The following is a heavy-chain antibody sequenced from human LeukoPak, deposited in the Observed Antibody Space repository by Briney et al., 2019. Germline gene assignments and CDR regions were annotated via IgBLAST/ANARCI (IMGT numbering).Heavy chain of an antibody. J-gene: IGHJ4*02. CDR3: AKDIDWLAFED. CDR2: ISSRAGTI. CDR1: GFTFSNYE. Sequence: GGSLRLSCSASGFTFSNYEMNWVRQAPEKGLEWVSSISSRAGTIYYADSVKGRFTISRDNAKNSLYLQMNSLRVEDTAVYYCAKDIDWLAFEDWGQGTLVTVSS. V-gene: IGHV3-48*03. D-gene: IGHD6-19*01.